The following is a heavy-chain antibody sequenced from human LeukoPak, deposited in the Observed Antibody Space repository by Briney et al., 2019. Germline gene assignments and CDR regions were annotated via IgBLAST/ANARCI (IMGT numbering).Heavy chain of an antibody. CDR1: GFTVSSNY. CDR3: ARRHTSGWYIDY. D-gene: IGHD6-19*01. CDR2: ISSGGNT. Sequence: SGGSLRLSCAASGFTVSSNYMKWVRQAPGKGLEWVSVISSGGNTYYADSVKGRFAISRDNSKNTLYLQMNSLRVEDTAVYYCARRHTSGWYIDYWGQGTLVTVSS. J-gene: IGHJ4*02. V-gene: IGHV3-53*01.